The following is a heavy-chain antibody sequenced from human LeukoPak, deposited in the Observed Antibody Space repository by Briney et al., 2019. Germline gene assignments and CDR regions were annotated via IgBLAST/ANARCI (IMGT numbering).Heavy chain of an antibody. D-gene: IGHD3-22*01. CDR3: ARLNYYDSSFDY. J-gene: IGHJ4*02. CDR2: IYYSGST. CDR1: GSSISSSSYY. Sequence: SETLSLTCTVSGSSISSSSYYWGWIRQPPGKGLEWIGSIYYSGSTYYNPSLKSRVTISVDTSKNQFSLKLSSVTAADTAVYYCARLNYYDSSFDYWGQGTLVTVSS. V-gene: IGHV4-39*01.